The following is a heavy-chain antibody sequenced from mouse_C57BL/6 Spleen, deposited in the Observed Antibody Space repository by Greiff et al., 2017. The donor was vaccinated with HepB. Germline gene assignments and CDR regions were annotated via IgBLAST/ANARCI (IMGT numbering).Heavy chain of an antibody. J-gene: IGHJ1*03. CDR3: APSIRRYFDV. CDR1: GYTFTSYW. V-gene: IGHV1-64*01. CDR2: IHPNSGST. Sequence: QVQLQQPGAELVKPGASVKLSCKASGYTFTSYWMHWVKQRPGQGLEWIGMIHPNSGSTNYNEKFKSKATLTVAKSSSTAYQQLSIQTSEDSAVYYCAPSIRRYFDVWGTGTTVTVSS. D-gene: IGHD1-1*01.